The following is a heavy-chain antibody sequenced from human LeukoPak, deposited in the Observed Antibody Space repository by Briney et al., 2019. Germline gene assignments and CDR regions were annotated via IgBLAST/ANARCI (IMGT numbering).Heavy chain of an antibody. V-gene: IGHV1-2*02. J-gene: IGHJ4*02. CDR2: INPNSGGT. D-gene: IGHD3-22*01. CDR3: ARGGQDSSGYYLYYFDY. CDR1: GYTFTGYY. Sequence: ASVKVSCKASGYTFTGYYMHWVRQAPGQGLEWMGWINPNSGGTNYAQKVQGRVTMPRDTSISTAYMELSRLRSDDTAVYYCARGGQDSSGYYLYYFDYWGQGTLVTVSS.